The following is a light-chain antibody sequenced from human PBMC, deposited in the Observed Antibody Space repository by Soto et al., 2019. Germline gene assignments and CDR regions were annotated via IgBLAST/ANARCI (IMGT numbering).Light chain of an antibody. CDR3: QHYSNWPPT. J-gene: IGKJ3*01. CDR2: YAS. CDR1: ESVQRN. V-gene: IGKV3-15*01. Sequence: EVVMTQSPATLSVSPGERVTLSCRASESVQRNLAWYHQKPGQGTSLLIYYASTRATGVPDRFTGSGSGTEFTLTISSLQSEDFGVYHCQHYSNWPPTFGPGTKVEIK.